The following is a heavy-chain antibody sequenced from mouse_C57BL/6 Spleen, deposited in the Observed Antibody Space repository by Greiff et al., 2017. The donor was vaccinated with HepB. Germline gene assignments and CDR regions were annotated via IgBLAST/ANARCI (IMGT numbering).Heavy chain of an antibody. CDR3: ARGEGDYYGSSYRYFDY. CDR2: IYPGDGDT. D-gene: IGHD1-1*01. CDR1: GYAFSSSW. V-gene: IGHV1-82*01. Sequence: VQLQQSGPELVKPGASVKISCKASGYAFSSSWMNWVKQRPGKGLEWIGRIYPGDGDTNYNGKFKGKDTLTADKSSSTAYMQLSSLTSEDSAVYFCARGEGDYYGSSYRYFDYWGQGTTLTVSS. J-gene: IGHJ2*01.